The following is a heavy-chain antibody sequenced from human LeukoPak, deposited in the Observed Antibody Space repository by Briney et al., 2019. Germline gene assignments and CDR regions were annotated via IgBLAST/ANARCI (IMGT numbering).Heavy chain of an antibody. Sequence: ASVKVSCKASGYTFTSYGISWVRQAPGQGLEWMGWISAYNGNTNYAQKLQGRVTMTTDTSTSTAYMELRSLRSDDTAVYYCARERHPIAAAGSRGTFDYWGQGTLVTVSS. CDR1: GYTFTSYG. D-gene: IGHD6-13*01. J-gene: IGHJ4*02. CDR2: ISAYNGNT. V-gene: IGHV1-18*01. CDR3: ARERHPIAAAGSRGTFDY.